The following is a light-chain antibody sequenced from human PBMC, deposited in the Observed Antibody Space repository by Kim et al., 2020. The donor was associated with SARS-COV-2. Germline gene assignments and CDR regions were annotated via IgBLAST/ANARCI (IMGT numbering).Light chain of an antibody. CDR2: GAS. V-gene: IGKV3-20*01. CDR3: QQYGTSPFT. Sequence: EIVLTQSPGTLSLSPGERGTLSCRASQSITNDYLAWYQQKPGQAPRLLIYGASSRATGIPDRFSGSGSGTDFTLTVSRLEPEDFAVYYCQQYGTSPFTFGPGTKVDIK. J-gene: IGKJ3*01. CDR1: QSITNDY.